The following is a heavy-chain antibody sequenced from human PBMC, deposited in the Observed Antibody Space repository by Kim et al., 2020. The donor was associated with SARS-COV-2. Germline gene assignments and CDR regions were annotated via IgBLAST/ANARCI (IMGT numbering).Heavy chain of an antibody. Sequence: GGSLRLSCAASGFTFSSCAMHWVRQAPGKGLEYVSAISSNGDSTYYANSVKGRFTISRDNSKNTLYLQMGSLRAEDMAVYYCARDKGLMGPSYPDYYYYGMDVWGQGTTVTVSS. CDR2: ISSNGDST. CDR1: GFTFSSCA. D-gene: IGHD2-2*01. CDR3: ARDKGLMGPSYPDYYYYGMDV. J-gene: IGHJ6*02. V-gene: IGHV3-64*01.